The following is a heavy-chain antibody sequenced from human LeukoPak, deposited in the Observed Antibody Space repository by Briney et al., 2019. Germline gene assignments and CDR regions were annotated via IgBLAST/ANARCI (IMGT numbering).Heavy chain of an antibody. D-gene: IGHD3-10*01. CDR1: GGSFSGYY. CDR3: AMGYYGSGSYIGY. CDR2: INHSGST. Sequence: SETLSLTCAVNGGSFSGYYWSWIRQPPGKGLEWIGEINHSGSTNYNPSLKSRVTISVDTSKNQFSLKLSSVTAVDTAVYYCAMGYYGSGSYIGYWGQGTLVTVSS. V-gene: IGHV4-34*01. J-gene: IGHJ4*02.